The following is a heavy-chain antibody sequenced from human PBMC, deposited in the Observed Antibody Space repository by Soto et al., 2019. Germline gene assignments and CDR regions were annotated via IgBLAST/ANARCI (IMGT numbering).Heavy chain of an antibody. J-gene: IGHJ4*02. CDR2: ISGSGGST. CDR3: AKDPDYIWGSYRYATYYFDY. CDR1: GFTFSSYA. Sequence: GGSLRLSCAASGFTFSSYAMSWVRQAPGKGLEWVSAISGSGGSTYYADSVKGRFTISRDNSKNTLYLQMNSLRAEDTAVYYCAKDPDYIWGSYRYATYYFDYWGQGTLVTVSS. V-gene: IGHV3-23*01. D-gene: IGHD3-16*02.